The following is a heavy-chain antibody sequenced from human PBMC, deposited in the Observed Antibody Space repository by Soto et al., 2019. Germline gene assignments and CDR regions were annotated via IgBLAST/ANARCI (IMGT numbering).Heavy chain of an antibody. V-gene: IGHV1-3*01. CDR3: ARSSLLPYFDY. CDR2: INGGNGNT. J-gene: IGHJ4*02. Sequence: QVQLVQSGAEVNKPGASVKVSCKASGYSFTTHAMHWVRQAPGQRLEWLGWINGGNGNTKYSQKFQGRVTITRDTSASTAHMELSSLRSEDTAVYYCARSSLLPYFDYWGQGTLVTVSS. CDR1: GYSFTTHA. D-gene: IGHD2-15*01.